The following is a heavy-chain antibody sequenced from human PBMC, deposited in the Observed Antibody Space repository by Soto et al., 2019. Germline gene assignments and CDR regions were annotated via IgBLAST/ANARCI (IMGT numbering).Heavy chain of an antibody. CDR1: GVSVNSDNYY. V-gene: IGHV4-61*03. J-gene: IGHJ4*01. CDR2: IYNTGST. D-gene: IGHD6-13*01. Sequence: QVQLQESGPGLVKPSETLSLTCTVSGVSVNSDNYYWSWIRQPPGKGLEWIGHIYNTGSTTYNPSLKSRVTISLDTSRNHCSLSLNSVTAADTAVFYCAREYSNAPEAFDFWGRGTLVTVSS. CDR3: AREYSNAPEAFDF.